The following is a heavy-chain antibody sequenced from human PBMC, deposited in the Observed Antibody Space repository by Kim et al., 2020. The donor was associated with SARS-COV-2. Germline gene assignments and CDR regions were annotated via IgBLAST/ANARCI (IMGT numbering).Heavy chain of an antibody. CDR2: IKQDGSEK. Sequence: GGSLRLSCAASGFTFSSYWMSWVRQAPGKGLEWVANIKQDGSEKYYVDSVKRRFTISRDNAKNSLYLQMNSLRAEDTAVYYCAREDVSMVRGVIMSGYYYYYGMDVWGQGTTVTVSS. CDR1: GFTFSSYW. D-gene: IGHD3-10*01. J-gene: IGHJ6*02. CDR3: AREDVSMVRGVIMSGYYYYYGMDV. V-gene: IGHV3-7*01.